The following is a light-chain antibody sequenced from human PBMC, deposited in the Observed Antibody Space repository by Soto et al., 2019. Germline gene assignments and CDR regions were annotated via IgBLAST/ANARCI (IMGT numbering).Light chain of an antibody. CDR2: DAY. J-gene: IGKJ5*01. V-gene: IGKV3-20*01. CDR3: QQYGSSPLLT. Sequence: IVMTQSLATLSLSPGERTTLACRASRSVGKYLVWYQQKPGQAPTLLIYDAYKTATGIPATFSGSGSGTDFALTISRLEPEYFAVYHCQQYGSSPLLTFGQGTRLEIK. CDR1: RSVGKY.